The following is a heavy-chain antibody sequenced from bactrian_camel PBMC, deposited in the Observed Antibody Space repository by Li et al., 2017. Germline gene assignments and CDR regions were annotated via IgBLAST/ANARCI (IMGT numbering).Heavy chain of an antibody. CDR1: GYVFGVCE. Sequence: VQLVESGGGSVEAGGSLKLSCLVSGYVFGVCELGWYRQAPGKKERELVASINTAGTTTYPDSMKGRFAIAQEVTKRTLYLQMNILKPEDTAMYYCAARGPYCYTKLSVRDFTYWGQGTQVTVS. V-gene: IGHV3S53*01. J-gene: IGHJ6*01. CDR2: INTAGTT. D-gene: IGHD2*01. CDR3: AARGPYCYTKLSVRDFTY.